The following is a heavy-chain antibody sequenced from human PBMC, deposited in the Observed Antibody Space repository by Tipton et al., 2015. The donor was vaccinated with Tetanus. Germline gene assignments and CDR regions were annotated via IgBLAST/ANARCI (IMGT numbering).Heavy chain of an antibody. V-gene: IGHV4-59*01. J-gene: IGHJ4*02. CDR3: ARGGLGEVGY. CDR1: GGSISSYY. D-gene: IGHD2-15*01. Sequence: TLSLTCTVSGGSISSYYWSWIRQPPGKGLEWIGYIYYSGSTNYNPSLKSRVTISADTSKNQFSLKLSSVTAADMAVYYCARGGLGEVGYWGQGTLVTVSS. CDR2: IYYSGST.